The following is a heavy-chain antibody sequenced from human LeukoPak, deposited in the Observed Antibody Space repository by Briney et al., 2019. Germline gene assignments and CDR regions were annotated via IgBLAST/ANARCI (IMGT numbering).Heavy chain of an antibody. V-gene: IGHV3-30*02. CDR2: IRYDGSYK. CDR1: GFTFSNYG. J-gene: IGHJ6*03. D-gene: IGHD4-11*01. CDR3: ARGDYSRDYYYMDV. Sequence: GGSLRLSCAASGFTFSNYGMHWVRQAPGKGLEWVAFIRYDGSYKYYTDSVKGRFTISRDNSKNTLYLQMSSLRSDDTAVYYCARGDYSRDYYYMDVWGKGTTVTVSS.